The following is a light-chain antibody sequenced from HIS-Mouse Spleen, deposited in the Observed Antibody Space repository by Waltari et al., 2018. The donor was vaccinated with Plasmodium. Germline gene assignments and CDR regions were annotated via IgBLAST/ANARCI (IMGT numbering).Light chain of an antibody. CDR2: EDS. CDR3: YSTDSSGNHRV. Sequence: SYELTQPPSVSVSPGQTARNTCSGDAVPQKYPYWYQQKSGQAPVLVIYEDSKRPSGIPERFSGSSSGTMATLTISGAQVEDEADYYCYSTDSSGNHRVFGGGTKLTVL. J-gene: IGLJ3*02. CDR1: AVPQKY. V-gene: IGLV3-10*01.